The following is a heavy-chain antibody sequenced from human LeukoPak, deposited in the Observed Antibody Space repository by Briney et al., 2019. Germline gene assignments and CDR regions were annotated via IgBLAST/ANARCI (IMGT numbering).Heavy chain of an antibody. CDR3: ARVSGYSYGYPFDY. CDR1: GGSISSYY. V-gene: IGHV4-59*01. CDR2: IYYSGST. D-gene: IGHD5-18*01. J-gene: IGHJ4*02. Sequence: PSETLSLTCTVSGGSISSYYWSWIRQPPGKGLEWIGYIYYSGSTDYNPSLKSRVTISLDKSKNQFSLKLSSVTAADTAVYYCARVSGYSYGYPFDYWGQGTLVTVSS.